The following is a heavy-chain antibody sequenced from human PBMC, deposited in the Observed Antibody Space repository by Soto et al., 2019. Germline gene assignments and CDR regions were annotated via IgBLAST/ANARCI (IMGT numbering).Heavy chain of an antibody. J-gene: IGHJ3*02. CDR3: ARERGVLSEAFDI. CDR2: TYYRSKWYN. V-gene: IGHV6-1*01. D-gene: IGHD3-10*01. CDR1: GDSVSGNSAA. Sequence: SQTLSLTCAISGDSVSGNSAAWNWLRQSPSRGLEWLGRTYYRSKWYNDYAPSVKSQITINPDTSRNQFSLHLNSVTPEDTAVYYCARERGVLSEAFDIWGQGTVVTVSS.